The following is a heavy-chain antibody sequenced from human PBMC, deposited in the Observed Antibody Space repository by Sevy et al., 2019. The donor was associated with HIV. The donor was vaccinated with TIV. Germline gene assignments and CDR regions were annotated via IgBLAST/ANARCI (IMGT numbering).Heavy chain of an antibody. D-gene: IGHD3-10*01. CDR1: GFSISSDYY. V-gene: IGHV4-38-2*02. CDR3: ARDYYGSGSYYEFVY. Sequence: SETLSLTCTVSGFSISSDYYWGWIRQPPGKGLEWIGSIYDGGSTYYNPSLKSRVTISIDTSKNQFSLKLSSVTAAATAVYYCARDYYGSGSYYEFVYWGQGTLVTVSS. J-gene: IGHJ4*02. CDR2: IYDGGST.